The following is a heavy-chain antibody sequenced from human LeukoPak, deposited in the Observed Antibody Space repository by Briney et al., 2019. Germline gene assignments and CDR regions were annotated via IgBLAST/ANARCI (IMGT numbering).Heavy chain of an antibody. V-gene: IGHV3-23*01. Sequence: QPGGSLRLSGAASGFTFSSYPMSGARQAAGKGVDGVYAFCGICGSTYYADSGKGRHTISRDNSKHTLYLQMNSMRAADTAVYYCAKDRGYSYGRYYFDYWGQGTLVTVSS. CDR2: FCGICGST. CDR3: AKDRGYSYGRYYFDY. J-gene: IGHJ4*02. CDR1: GFTFSSYP. D-gene: IGHD5-18*01.